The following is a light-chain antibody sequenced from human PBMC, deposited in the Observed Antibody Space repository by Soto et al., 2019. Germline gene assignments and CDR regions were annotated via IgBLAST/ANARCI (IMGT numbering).Light chain of an antibody. V-gene: IGKV3-15*01. CDR3: QQYTNWPTWT. CDR1: QSVNSN. CDR2: GVS. Sequence: EIVMTQSPATLSVSPGERATLSCRASQSVNSNLAWYQQKPGQAPRLLMYGVSTRAAGIPDRFSGSGSGTEFTLTISSLQSGDFAVYYCQQYTNWPTWTFGQGTKVDIK. J-gene: IGKJ1*01.